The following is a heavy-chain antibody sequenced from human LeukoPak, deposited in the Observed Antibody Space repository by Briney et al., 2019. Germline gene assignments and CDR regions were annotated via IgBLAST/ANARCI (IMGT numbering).Heavy chain of an antibody. V-gene: IGHV3-74*01. J-gene: IGHJ4*02. CDR1: GFTFSSYW. D-gene: IGHD5-12*01. Sequence: GGSLRLSCAASGFTFSSYWMHWVRQAPGKGLVGVSRINSDGSSTSYADSVKGRFTISRDNAKNTLYLQMNSLRAEDTAVYYCARGGLGGYGRYFDYWDQGTLVTVSS. CDR3: ARGGLGGYGRYFDY. CDR2: INSDGSST.